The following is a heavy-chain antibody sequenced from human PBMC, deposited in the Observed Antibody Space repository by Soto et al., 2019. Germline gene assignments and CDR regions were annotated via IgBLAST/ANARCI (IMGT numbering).Heavy chain of an antibody. V-gene: IGHV3-48*01. J-gene: IGHJ4*02. D-gene: IGHD5-12*01. CDR3: ARESGGSPDY. CDR2: ISSGSSTL. Sequence: EVQLVESGGGLVQPGGSLRLSCAASGFTFKTYSMNWVRQAPGKGLEWVSYISSGSSTLYYADSVRGRFTISRDNANNSLFLQMNSLRAEDTAVYYCARESGGSPDYWGQGTLVTVAS. CDR1: GFTFKTYS.